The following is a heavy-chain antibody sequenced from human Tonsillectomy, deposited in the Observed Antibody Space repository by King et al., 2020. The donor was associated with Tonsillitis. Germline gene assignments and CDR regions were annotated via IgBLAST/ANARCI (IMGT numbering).Heavy chain of an antibody. J-gene: IGHJ2*01. Sequence: VQLVQSGAEVKKPGASVKVSCKASGYSFNNYGISWVRQAPGQGLEWMGWISAYNGYTNYAQKLQGRVTMTTDTSTSTAYMELRSLRSDDTAVYFCARHGSSGSGYFDLWGRGTLVSVSS. CDR1: GYSFNNYG. CDR3: ARHGSSGSGYFDL. V-gene: IGHV1-18*01. CDR2: ISAYNGYT. D-gene: IGHD6-19*01.